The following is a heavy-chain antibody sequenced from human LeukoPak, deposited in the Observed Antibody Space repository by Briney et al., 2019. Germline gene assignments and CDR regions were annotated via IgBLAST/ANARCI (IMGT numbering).Heavy chain of an antibody. CDR2: ISSSSSYI. CDR3: ARAWYYYDSSGYPIGY. CDR1: GFTFSGYW. V-gene: IGHV3-21*01. D-gene: IGHD3-22*01. Sequence: GGSLRLSCAASGFTFSGYWMHWVRQAPGKGLEWVSSISSSSSYIYYADSVKGRFTISRDNAKNSLYLQMNSLRAEDTAVYYCARAWYYYDSSGYPIGYWGQGTLVTVSS. J-gene: IGHJ4*02.